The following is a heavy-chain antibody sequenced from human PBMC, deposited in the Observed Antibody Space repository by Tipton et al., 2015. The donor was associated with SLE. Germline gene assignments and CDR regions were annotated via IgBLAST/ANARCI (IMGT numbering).Heavy chain of an antibody. V-gene: IGHV3-53*01. CDR2: IYSGGGT. D-gene: IGHD2-2*01. J-gene: IGHJ5*02. Sequence: GSLRLSCAASGFIVSSDYMSWIRLAPGRGLEWVSAIYSGGGTFYADSVKGRFTISRDTSKNTHLQMNSLRAEDTAVYYCARDVGVVEDGMSWFDPWGQGTLVTVSS. CDR3: ARDVGVVEDGMSWFDP. CDR1: GFIVSSDY.